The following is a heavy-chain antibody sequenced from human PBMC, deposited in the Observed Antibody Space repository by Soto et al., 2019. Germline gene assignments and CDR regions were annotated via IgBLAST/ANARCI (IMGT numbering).Heavy chain of an antibody. CDR2: VNPVFGTA. CDR3: ARYYYDSSGYPHALDI. V-gene: IGHV1-69*01. J-gene: IGHJ3*02. D-gene: IGHD3-22*01. CDR1: GGTFVIYA. Sequence: QVHLVQSGAEVRKPGSSVKVSCKASGGTFVIYAFTWVRQAPGQGLEWMGGVNPVFGTANNAQKFQGRVTITADVSTNTTYMELSSLRPEDTAVYYCARYYYDSSGYPHALDIWGQGTLVTVSS.